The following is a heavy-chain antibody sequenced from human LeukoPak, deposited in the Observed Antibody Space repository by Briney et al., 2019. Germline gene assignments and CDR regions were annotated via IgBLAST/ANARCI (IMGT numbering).Heavy chain of an antibody. V-gene: IGHV4-59*12. CDR2: IYYSGTT. J-gene: IGHJ4*02. Sequence: PSETLSLTCTVSGGSISSYYWSWIRQPPGKGLEWIGYIYYSGTTNYNPSLKSRVTISVDTSKNQFSLKLSSVTAADTAVYYCARGVRRIKKPYYFDYWGQGTLVTVSS. CDR3: ARGVRRIKKPYYFDY. D-gene: IGHD3-10*01. CDR1: GGSISSYY.